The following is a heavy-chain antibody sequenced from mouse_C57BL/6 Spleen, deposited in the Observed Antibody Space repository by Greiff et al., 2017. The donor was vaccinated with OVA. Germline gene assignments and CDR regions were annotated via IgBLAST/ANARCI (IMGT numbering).Heavy chain of an antibody. V-gene: IGHV2-2*01. J-gene: IGHJ1*03. CDR3: AGNGNSNWDWYFDV. CDR2: IWSGGST. Sequence: VKLQESGPGLVQPSQSLSITCTVSGFSLTSYGVHWVRQSPGKGLEWLGVIWSGGSTDYNAAFISRLSISKDNSKSQVFFKMNSLQADDTAIYYCAGNGNSNWDWYFDVWGTGTTVTVSS. CDR1: GFSLTSYG. D-gene: IGHD4-1*01.